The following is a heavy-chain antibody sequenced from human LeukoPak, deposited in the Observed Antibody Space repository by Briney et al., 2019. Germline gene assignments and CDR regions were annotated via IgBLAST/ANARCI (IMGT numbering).Heavy chain of an antibody. V-gene: IGHV1-69*05. Sequence: GSSVKVSCKASGGTFSTYAINWVRQAPGQGLEWMRGIIPIFGTANYAQKFQGRVTITTDESTSTAYMELSSLRSEDTAVYYCARVFARSGEISGSYYYYWGQGTLVTVSS. CDR2: IIPIFGTA. CDR1: GGTFSTYA. CDR3: ARVFARSGEISGSYYYY. D-gene: IGHD1-26*01. J-gene: IGHJ4*02.